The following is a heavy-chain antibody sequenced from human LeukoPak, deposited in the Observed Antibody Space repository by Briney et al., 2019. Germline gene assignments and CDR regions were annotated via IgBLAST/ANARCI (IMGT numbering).Heavy chain of an antibody. CDR1: GFTFSSYA. CDR3: AKTTVDSGSYYAFVY. V-gene: IGHV3-23*01. CDR2: ISGSGGST. Sequence: GGSLRLSCAASGFTFSSYAMSWVRQAPGKGLEWVSAISGSGGSTYYADSVKGRFTISRDNSKNTLYLQMNSLRAEDTAVYYCAKTTVDSGSYYAFVYWGQGTLVTVSS. J-gene: IGHJ4*02. D-gene: IGHD1-26*01.